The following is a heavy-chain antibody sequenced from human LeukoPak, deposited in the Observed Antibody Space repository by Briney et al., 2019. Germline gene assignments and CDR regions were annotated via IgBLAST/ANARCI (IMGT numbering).Heavy chain of an antibody. V-gene: IGHV4-59*08. CDR1: GGSISSYY. CDR2: IYYSGST. D-gene: IGHD6-13*01. CDR3: ARLSRGAAAGFDY. Sequence: SETLSLTCTVSGGSISSYYWSWIRQPPGKGLEGIGYIYYSGSTNYNPSLKSLVTISVDTSKNQFSLKLTSVTAADTAVYYCARLSRGAAAGFDYWGQGTLVTVSS. J-gene: IGHJ4*02.